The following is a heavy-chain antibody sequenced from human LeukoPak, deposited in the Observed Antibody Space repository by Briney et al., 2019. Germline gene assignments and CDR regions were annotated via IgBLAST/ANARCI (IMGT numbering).Heavy chain of an antibody. CDR2: IYYSGST. CDR3: ARHRGYYYDSSGYYYFDY. V-gene: IGHV4-59*08. J-gene: IGHJ4*02. D-gene: IGHD3-22*01. CDR1: GGSISSYY. Sequence: SETLSLTCTVSGGSISSYYWSWIRQPPGKGLEWIGYIYYSGSTNYNPFLKSRVTISVDTSKNQFSLELSSVTAADTAVYYCARHRGYYYDSSGYYYFDYWGQGTLVTVSS.